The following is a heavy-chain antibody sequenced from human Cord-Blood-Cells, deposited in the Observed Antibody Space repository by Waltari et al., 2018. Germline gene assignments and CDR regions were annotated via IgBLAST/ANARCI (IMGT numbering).Heavy chain of an antibody. V-gene: IGHV1-69*09. CDR1: GGTFSRYA. J-gene: IGHJ6*03. D-gene: IGHD2-2*01. CDR2: IIPILGIA. Sequence: QVQLVQSGAEVKKPGSSVKVSCKASGGTFSRYAISWVRQAHGQGLEWMGRIIPILGIANYAQKFQGRVTITADKSTSTAYMELSSLRSEDTAVYYCARGYCSSTSCFLMDVWGKGTTVTVSS. CDR3: ARGYCSSTSCFLMDV.